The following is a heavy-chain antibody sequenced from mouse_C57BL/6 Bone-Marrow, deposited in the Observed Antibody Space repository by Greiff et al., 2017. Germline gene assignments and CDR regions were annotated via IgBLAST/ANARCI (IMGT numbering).Heavy chain of an antibody. V-gene: IGHV5-4*01. Sequence: VQLKESGGGLVKPGGSLKLSCAASGFTFSSYAMSWVRQTPEKRLEWVATISDGGSYTYYPDNVKGRFTISRDNAKNNLYLQMSHLKSEDTAMYYCARVLYYYGSSSFYFDYWGQGTTLTVSS. D-gene: IGHD1-1*01. CDR3: ARVLYYYGSSSFYFDY. CDR2: ISDGGSYT. CDR1: GFTFSSYA. J-gene: IGHJ2*01.